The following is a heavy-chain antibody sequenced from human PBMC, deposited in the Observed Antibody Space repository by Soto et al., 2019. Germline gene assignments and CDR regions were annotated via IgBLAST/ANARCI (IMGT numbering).Heavy chain of an antibody. Sequence: EVQLVESGGGVVQPGGSLRLSCAASGFTFSDHWMHWVRQVPGKGLVWVARINSDGSTTTYADSVKGRFTISRANGRNTLYLQMDSLRAGDTALYYCARGYCSVPDYWGQGTLVTVSS. D-gene: IGHD2-15*01. CDR3: ARGYCSVPDY. CDR1: GFTFSDHW. CDR2: INSDGSTT. J-gene: IGHJ4*02. V-gene: IGHV3-74*01.